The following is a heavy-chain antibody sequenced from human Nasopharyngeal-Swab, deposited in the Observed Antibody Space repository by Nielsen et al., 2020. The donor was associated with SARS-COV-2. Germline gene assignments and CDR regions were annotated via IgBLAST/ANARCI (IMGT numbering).Heavy chain of an antibody. CDR1: GFTFSNYN. Sequence: GESLKLSCAASGFTFSNYNMNWVRQAPGKGLEWVSSISGSTTYIYYADSVRGRFTISRDNAKNSLHLQMNSLRAEDTAVYYCARDGLDYDFWSAYFMDVWGQGTTVTVSS. CDR2: ISGSTTYI. J-gene: IGHJ6*02. V-gene: IGHV3-21*01. CDR3: ARDGLDYDFWSAYFMDV. D-gene: IGHD3-3*01.